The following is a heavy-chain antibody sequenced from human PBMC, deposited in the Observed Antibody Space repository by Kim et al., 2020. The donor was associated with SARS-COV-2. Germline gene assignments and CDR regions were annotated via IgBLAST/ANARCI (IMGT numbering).Heavy chain of an antibody. V-gene: IGHV3-43*02. Sequence: GGSLRLSCPASGFTFDDYAIQWVRQVPGKGLEWVSLISRDGGEIKYADSVKGRFTISRDNSKKSVYLQMNSLRSEDTALYYCVRGQQWLIKNWGQGTQVTVSS. CDR2: ISRDGGEI. CDR3: VRGQQWLIKN. CDR1: GFTFDDYA. D-gene: IGHD6-19*01. J-gene: IGHJ4*02.